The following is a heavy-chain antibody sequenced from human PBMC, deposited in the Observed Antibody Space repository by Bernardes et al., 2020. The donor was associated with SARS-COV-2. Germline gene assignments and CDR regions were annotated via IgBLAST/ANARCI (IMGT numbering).Heavy chain of an antibody. CDR1: GFTFSTYY. Sequence: GGSLRLSCAASGFTFSTYYMSWVRQAPGKGLEWLASLKEDGGEKSYVDSVKGRFNISRDNAKNSLYLQMNSLRGEDTAVYYCVPSSSVRGGLDYWGQGTLVTVSS. J-gene: IGHJ4*02. CDR2: LKEDGGEK. V-gene: IGHV3-7*03. CDR3: VPSSSVRGGLDY. D-gene: IGHD6-25*01.